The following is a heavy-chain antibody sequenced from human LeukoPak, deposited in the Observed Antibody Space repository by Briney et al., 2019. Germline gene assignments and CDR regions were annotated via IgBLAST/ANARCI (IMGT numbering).Heavy chain of an antibody. J-gene: IGHJ4*02. CDR1: GGSISSGVYY. CDR3: AREGSRFGELLAFDY. V-gene: IGHV4-30-4*01. Sequence: SETLSLTCTVSGGSISSGVYYWSWIRQPPGKGLEWIGYIYYSGSTYYNPSLKSRVTISVDTSKNQFSLKLSSVTAADTAVYYCAREGSRFGELLAFDYWGQGTLVTVSS. CDR2: IYYSGST. D-gene: IGHD3-10*01.